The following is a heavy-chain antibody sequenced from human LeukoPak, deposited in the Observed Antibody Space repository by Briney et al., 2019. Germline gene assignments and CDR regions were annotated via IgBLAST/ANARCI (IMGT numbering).Heavy chain of an antibody. CDR2: INHSGST. J-gene: IGHJ4*02. Sequence: PSETLSLTCAVYGGSFSGYYWSWIRQPPGKGLEWIGEINHSGSTNYNPSLKSRGTISVDTSKNQFSLKLSSVTAADTAVYYCAGGYDSSGYYRRPFDYWGQGTLVTVSS. CDR3: AGGYDSSGYYRRPFDY. CDR1: GGSFSGYY. D-gene: IGHD3-22*01. V-gene: IGHV4-34*01.